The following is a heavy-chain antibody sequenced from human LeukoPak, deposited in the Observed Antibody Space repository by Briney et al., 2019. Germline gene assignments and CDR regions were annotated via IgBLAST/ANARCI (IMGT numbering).Heavy chain of an antibody. CDR3: ARDTRYWGSDY. V-gene: IGHV4-59*01. Sequence: PSETLSLTCTVSGGSISSYYWSWIRQPPGKGLEWIGYIYYSGSTNYNPSLKSRVTISVDTPKNQFSLKLSSVTAADTAVYYCARDTRYWGSDYWGQGTLVTVSS. J-gene: IGHJ4*02. D-gene: IGHD7-27*01. CDR1: GGSISSYY. CDR2: IYYSGST.